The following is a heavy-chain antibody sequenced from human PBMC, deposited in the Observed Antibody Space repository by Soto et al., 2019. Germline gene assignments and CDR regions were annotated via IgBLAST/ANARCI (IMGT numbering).Heavy chain of an antibody. CDR2: ISAYNGNT. V-gene: IGHV1-18*01. Sequence: ASVKVSCKASGYTFTSYGISWVRQAPGQGLEWMGWISAYNGNTNYAQKLQGRVTMTTDTSTSTAYMELRSLRSDDTAVYYCARFEVEQLAYYYYYYGMDVWGQGTTVTVSS. CDR3: ARFEVEQLAYYYYYYGMDV. D-gene: IGHD6-6*01. J-gene: IGHJ6*02. CDR1: GYTFTSYG.